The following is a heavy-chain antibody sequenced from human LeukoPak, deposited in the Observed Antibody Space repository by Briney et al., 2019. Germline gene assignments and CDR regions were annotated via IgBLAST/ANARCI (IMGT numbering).Heavy chain of an antibody. CDR1: GGSISSYY. D-gene: IGHD3-10*01. J-gene: IGHJ5*02. Sequence: SETLSLTCTVSGGSISSYYWSWIRQPAGKGREWIGRIYTSGSTNYNPSLKSRVTMSVDTPTNQFSLRLSSVTAADTAVYYCARDRYGSGSYYKSWFDPWGQGTLVTVSS. CDR3: ARDRYGSGSYYKSWFDP. V-gene: IGHV4-4*07. CDR2: IYTSGST.